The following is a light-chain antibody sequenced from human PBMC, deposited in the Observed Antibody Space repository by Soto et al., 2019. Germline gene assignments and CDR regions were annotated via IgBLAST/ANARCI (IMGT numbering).Light chain of an antibody. V-gene: IGLV2-8*01. CDR1: SSDVGAYNY. J-gene: IGLJ1*01. CDR2: EVS. CDR3: TSSAGTDSFFYV. Sequence: QSALTQPPSASGSPGQSVTISCTGTSSDVGAYNYVSWYQQLPGKAPKLIIYEVSKRPSWVPDRFSGSKSGNTASLTVSGLPAEDEADYYCTSSAGTDSFFYVFGTGTKLAVL.